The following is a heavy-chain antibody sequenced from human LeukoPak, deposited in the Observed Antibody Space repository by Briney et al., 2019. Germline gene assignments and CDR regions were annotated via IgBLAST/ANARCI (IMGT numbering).Heavy chain of an antibody. J-gene: IGHJ4*02. Sequence: PGGSLRLSCEASGFTFRSYDMHWVRQATGKGLEWVSGIDTGGDTYYPGSVKGRFTISRENAKNSLYLQMTNLRAGDTAMYYCARGMGSGTSSVFDFWGQGTLVTVSS. CDR1: GFTFRSYD. CDR3: ARGMGSGTSSVFDF. D-gene: IGHD3-10*01. CDR2: IDTGGDT. V-gene: IGHV3-13*04.